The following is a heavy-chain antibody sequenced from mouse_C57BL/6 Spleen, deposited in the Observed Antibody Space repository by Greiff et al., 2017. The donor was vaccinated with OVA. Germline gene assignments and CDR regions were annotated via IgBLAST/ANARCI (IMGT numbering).Heavy chain of an antibody. CDR2: IYPSDSET. Sequence: QVQLQQPGAELVRPGSSVKLSCKASGYTFTSYWMDWVKQRPGQGLEWIGNIYPSDSETHYNQKFKDKATLTVDKSSSTAYMQLSSLTSEDSAVYDCARGTSGDWFAYWGQGTLVTVSA. V-gene: IGHV1-61*01. CDR3: ARGTSGDWFAY. CDR1: GYTFTSYW. J-gene: IGHJ3*01.